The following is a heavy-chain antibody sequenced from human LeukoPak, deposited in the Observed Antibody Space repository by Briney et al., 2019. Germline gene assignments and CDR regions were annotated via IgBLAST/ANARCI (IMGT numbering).Heavy chain of an antibody. CDR2: INSDGSST. Sequence: GGSLRLSCAASGFTFSSYWMHWVRQAPGKGLVWVSRINSDGSSTSYADSVKGRFTISRDNAKNTVYLQMNSLRAEDTAVYYCARDGRSRRVDYWGQGTLVTVSS. V-gene: IGHV3-74*01. J-gene: IGHJ4*02. CDR3: ARDGRSRRVDY. CDR1: GFTFSSYW. D-gene: IGHD6-13*01.